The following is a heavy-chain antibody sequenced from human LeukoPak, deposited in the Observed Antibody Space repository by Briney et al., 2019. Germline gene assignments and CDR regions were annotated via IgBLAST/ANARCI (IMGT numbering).Heavy chain of an antibody. CDR1: GFTFSSYA. V-gene: IGHV3-23*01. CDR2: NSGSSGAT. CDR3: AKSQEDDSSGYYYSNFVY. Sequence: LTGGSLRLSCAASGFTFSSYAMSWVRQAPGKGLEWVSANSGSSGATYYADSVKGRFTISRDISKNTLYLQMNSLRAEDTAIYYCAKSQEDDSSGYYYSNFVYWGQGTLVTVSS. J-gene: IGHJ4*02. D-gene: IGHD3-22*01.